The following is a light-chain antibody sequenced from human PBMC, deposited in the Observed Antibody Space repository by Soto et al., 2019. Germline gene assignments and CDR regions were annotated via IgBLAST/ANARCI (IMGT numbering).Light chain of an antibody. CDR1: QSISSW. J-gene: IGKJ1*01. V-gene: IGKV1-5*01. CDR2: DAS. CDR3: QLYNSYSTWT. Sequence: DIQMTQSPSTLSASVGDRVTITCRASQSISSWLAWYQQKPGKAPKLLIYDASSLESGVSSRFSGSGSGTEFTLTISCLQPDDFATYYCQLYNSYSTWTFGQGTKVEIK.